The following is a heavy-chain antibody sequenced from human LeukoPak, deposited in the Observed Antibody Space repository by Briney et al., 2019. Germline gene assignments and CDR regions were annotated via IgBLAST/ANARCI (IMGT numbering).Heavy chain of an antibody. J-gene: IGHJ4*02. CDR1: GGSISSSSYY. V-gene: IGHV4-39*07. CDR2: IYYSGST. D-gene: IGHD6-13*01. CDR3: ARDYSSSWYFDY. Sequence: PSETLSLTCTVSGGSISSSSYYWGWIRQPPGKGLEWIGSIYYSGSTNYNPSLKSRVTMSVDTSKNQFSLKLSSVTAADTAVYYCARDYSSSWYFDYWGQGTLVTVSS.